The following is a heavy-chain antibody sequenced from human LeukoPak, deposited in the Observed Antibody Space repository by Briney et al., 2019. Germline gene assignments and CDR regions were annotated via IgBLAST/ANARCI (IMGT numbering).Heavy chain of an antibody. Sequence: NSSQTLSLTCTVSGGSISSGDYYWSWIRQPPGKGLEWIGYIYYSGSTYYNPSLKSRVTISVDTSKNQFSLKLSSVTAADTAVYYCASKRVITNTFDYWGQGTLVTVSS. CDR1: GGSISSGDYY. D-gene: IGHD3-22*01. CDR3: ASKRVITNTFDY. J-gene: IGHJ4*02. V-gene: IGHV4-30-4*01. CDR2: IYYSGST.